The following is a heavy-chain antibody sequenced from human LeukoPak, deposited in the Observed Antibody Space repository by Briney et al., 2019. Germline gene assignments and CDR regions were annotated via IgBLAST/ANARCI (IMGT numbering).Heavy chain of an antibody. Sequence: SETLSLTCTVSGGSISSGYYYWSWFRQHPGKGLEWIGYIHSSGSTYFNPSLKSRVTISLDTSKNQFSLKLTSLAAADAAVYYWARDLPLSGTFDIWGQGTMVTVSS. CDR1: GGSISSGYYY. D-gene: IGHD5-12*01. V-gene: IGHV4-31*03. J-gene: IGHJ3*02. CDR3: ARDLPLSGTFDI. CDR2: IHSSGST.